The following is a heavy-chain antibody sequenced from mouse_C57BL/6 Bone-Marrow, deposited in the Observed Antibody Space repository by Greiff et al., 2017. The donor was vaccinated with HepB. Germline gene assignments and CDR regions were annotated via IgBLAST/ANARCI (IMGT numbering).Heavy chain of an antibody. J-gene: IGHJ4*01. V-gene: IGHV5-4*01. D-gene: IGHD2-2*01. CDR3: ARDGEYGYDGGYAMDY. CDR1: GFTFSSYA. Sequence: EVMLVESGGGLVKPGGSLKLSCAASGFTFSSYAMSWVRQTPEKRLEWVATISDGGSYTYYPDNVKGRFTISRDNAKNNLYLQMSHLKSEDTAMYYCARDGEYGYDGGYAMDYWGQGTSVTVSS. CDR2: ISDGGSYT.